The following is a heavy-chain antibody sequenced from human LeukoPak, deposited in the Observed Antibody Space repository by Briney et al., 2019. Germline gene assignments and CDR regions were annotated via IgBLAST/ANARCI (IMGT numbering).Heavy chain of an antibody. Sequence: ASVKVSCKASGYTFTGYYMHWVRQAPGQGLEWMGWINPNSGGTNYAQKFQGRVTMTTDTSTSTAYMELRSLRSDDTAVYYCARNVVVTAMVDYWGQGTLVTVSS. D-gene: IGHD2-21*02. J-gene: IGHJ4*02. CDR3: ARNVVVTAMVDY. CDR2: INPNSGGT. V-gene: IGHV1-2*02. CDR1: GYTFTGYY.